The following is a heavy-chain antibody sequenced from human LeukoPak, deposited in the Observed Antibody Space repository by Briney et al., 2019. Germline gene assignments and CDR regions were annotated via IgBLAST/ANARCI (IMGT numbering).Heavy chain of an antibody. D-gene: IGHD6-13*01. J-gene: IGHJ4*02. V-gene: IGHV4-34*01. CDR1: GGSFSGYY. CDR2: INHSGST. CDR3: ARRSAAAGVD. Sequence: PSETLSLTCAVYGGSFSGYYWSWIRQPPGMGLEWIGEINHSGSTNYNPSLKSRVTISVDTSKNQFSLKLSSVTAADTAVYYCARRSAAAGVDWGQGTLVTVSS.